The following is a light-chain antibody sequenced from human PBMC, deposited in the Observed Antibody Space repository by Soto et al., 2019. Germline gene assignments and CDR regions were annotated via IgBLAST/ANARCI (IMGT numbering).Light chain of an antibody. V-gene: IGKV3-11*01. CDR3: QQRSNWPPST. J-gene: IGKJ1*01. CDR2: DAS. CDR1: QSLSSY. Sequence: EIVLTPPPATLPLSPRERATPPCRASQSLSSYLAWYQQKPGQAPRLLIYDASNRATGIPARFSGSGSGTDFTLTINSLEPEDFAVYYCQQRSNWPPSTFGQGTKVDIK.